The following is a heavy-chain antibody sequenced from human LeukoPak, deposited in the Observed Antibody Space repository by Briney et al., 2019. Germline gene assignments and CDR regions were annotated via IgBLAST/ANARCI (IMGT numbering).Heavy chain of an antibody. J-gene: IGHJ4*02. CDR1: GGSITSGGYY. Sequence: SETLSLTCTVSGGSITSGGYYWSWIRQHPGKGLEWIGNIYNSGSTYYNPSLKSRVTISVDTSKNQFSLKLSSVTAADTAVYYCARSLSYSSSCYDYWGQGTLVTVSS. V-gene: IGHV4-31*03. CDR2: IYNSGST. CDR3: ARSLSYSSSCYDY. D-gene: IGHD6-13*01.